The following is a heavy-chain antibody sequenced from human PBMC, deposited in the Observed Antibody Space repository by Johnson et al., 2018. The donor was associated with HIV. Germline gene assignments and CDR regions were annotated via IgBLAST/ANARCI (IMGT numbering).Heavy chain of an antibody. V-gene: IGHV3-74*01. CDR3: AREVNAFDI. CDR1: GFTVSSNY. D-gene: IGHD3-22*01. Sequence: VQLVESGGGLVQPGGSLRLSCAASGFTVSSNYMSWVRQAPGKGLEWVSHINSDGSSTNYADSVKGRFTISRDNAKSTLYLQMNSLRAEDTAVYFCAREVNAFDIWGQGTVVTVSS. CDR2: INSDGSST. J-gene: IGHJ3*02.